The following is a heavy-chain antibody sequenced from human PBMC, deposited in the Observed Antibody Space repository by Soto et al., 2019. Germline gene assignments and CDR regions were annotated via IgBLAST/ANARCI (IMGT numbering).Heavy chain of an antibody. J-gene: IGHJ4*02. D-gene: IGHD3-10*01. V-gene: IGHV4-39*01. Sequence: PSETLSLTCTVSGGSIGSSSYYWGWIRQPPGKGLEWIGSIYYSGSTYYNPSLKSRVTISVDTSKNQFSLKLSSVTAADTAVYYCARLWSYGSGSYGYYWGQGTLVTDSS. CDR2: IYYSGST. CDR1: GGSIGSSSYY. CDR3: ARLWSYGSGSYGYY.